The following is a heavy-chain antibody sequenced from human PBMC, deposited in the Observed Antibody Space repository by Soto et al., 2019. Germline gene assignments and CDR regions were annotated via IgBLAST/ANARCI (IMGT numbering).Heavy chain of an antibody. J-gene: IGHJ4*02. CDR3: ATHVDIVATIPDRFDY. CDR2: FDPEDGET. Sequence: WASVKVSCKVSGYTLTELSMHWVRQAPGKGLEWMGGFDPEDGETIYAQKFQGRVTMTEDTSTDTAYMELSSLRSEDTAVYYCATHVDIVATIPDRFDYWGQGTLVTVSS. D-gene: IGHD5-12*01. CDR1: GYTLTELS. V-gene: IGHV1-24*01.